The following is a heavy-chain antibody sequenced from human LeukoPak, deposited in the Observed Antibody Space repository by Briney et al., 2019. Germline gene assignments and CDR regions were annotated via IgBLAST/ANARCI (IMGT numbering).Heavy chain of an antibody. D-gene: IGHD1-14*01. CDR3: AKDSRNLPFDY. V-gene: IGHV3-30*02. Sequence: PGGSLRLSCAASGFTFSGSGMHWVRQPPGKGLEWVAFIRSDGSNKYYADSVKGRFTISRDNSKNTLYLQMNSLRAEDTAVYYCAKDSRNLPFDYWGQGSLVTVSS. J-gene: IGHJ4*02. CDR1: GFTFSGSG. CDR2: IRSDGSNK.